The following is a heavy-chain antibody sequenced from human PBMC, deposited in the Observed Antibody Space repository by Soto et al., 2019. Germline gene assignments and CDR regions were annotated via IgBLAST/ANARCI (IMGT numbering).Heavy chain of an antibody. CDR3: ARHDYVWGSPIGYFDY. CDR2: IKQDGSEK. J-gene: IGHJ4*02. V-gene: IGHV3-7*01. D-gene: IGHD3-16*01. CDR1: GFTFSSYW. Sequence: GGSLRLSCAASGFTFSSYWMSWVRQAPGKGLEWVANIKQDGSEKYYVDSVKGRFTISRDNAKNSLYLQMNSPRAEDTAVYYCARHDYVWGSPIGYFDYWGQGTLVTVSS.